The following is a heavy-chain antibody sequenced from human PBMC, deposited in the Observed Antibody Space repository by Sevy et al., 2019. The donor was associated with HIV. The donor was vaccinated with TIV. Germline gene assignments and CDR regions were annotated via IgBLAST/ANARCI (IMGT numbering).Heavy chain of an antibody. J-gene: IGHJ5*02. Sequence: GGSLRLSCTASGFTFGDYAMSWFRQAPGKGLEWVGFIRSKAYGGATEYAASVKGRFTISRDDSKSIAYLQMNSLKTEDTAVYYCTRGKHYDYVWGSYRSWGQGTLVTVSS. CDR3: TRGKHYDYVWGSYRS. D-gene: IGHD3-16*02. V-gene: IGHV3-49*03. CDR1: GFTFGDYA. CDR2: IRSKAYGGAT.